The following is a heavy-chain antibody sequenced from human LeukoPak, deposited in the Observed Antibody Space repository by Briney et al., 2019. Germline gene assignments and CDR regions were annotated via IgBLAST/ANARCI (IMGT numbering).Heavy chain of an antibody. J-gene: IGHJ6*03. CDR1: GGSISSSNW. CDR3: ARHVEVLRYYYYYMDV. V-gene: IGHV4-4*02. CDR2: IYHSGST. Sequence: SETLSLTCAVSGGSISSSNWWSWVRQPPGKGLEWIGEIYHSGSTNYNPSLKRRVTMSLDTSKNQFSLKLSSVTAADTAVYYCARHVEVLRYYYYYMDVWGKGTTVTISS. D-gene: IGHD3-9*01.